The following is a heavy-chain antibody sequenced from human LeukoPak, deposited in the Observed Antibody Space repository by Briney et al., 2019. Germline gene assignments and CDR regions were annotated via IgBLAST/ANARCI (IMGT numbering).Heavy chain of an antibody. J-gene: IGHJ5*02. CDR2: IYYSGST. D-gene: IGHD2-2*01. V-gene: IGHV4-59*01. CDR3: ARAVPAARRFDP. CDR1: GGSFSGYY. Sequence: SETLSLTCAVYGGSFSGYYWSWIRLPPGKGLERIGYIYYSGSTNYNPSLKSRVTISVDTSKNQFSLKLSSVTAADTAVYYCARAVPAARRFDPWGQGTLVTVSS.